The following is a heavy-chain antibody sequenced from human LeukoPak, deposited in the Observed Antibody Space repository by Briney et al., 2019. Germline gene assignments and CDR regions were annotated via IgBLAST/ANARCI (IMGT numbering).Heavy chain of an antibody. Sequence: ASVKVSCKASGYTFTSYGISWVQQAPGQGLEWMGWISAYNGNTNYAQKLQGRVTMTTDTSTSTAYMELRSLRSDDTAVYYCARGSMVVAAKGVDYWGQGTLVTVSS. V-gene: IGHV1-18*01. CDR3: ARGSMVVAAKGVDY. CDR1: GYTFTSYG. CDR2: ISAYNGNT. J-gene: IGHJ4*02. D-gene: IGHD2-15*01.